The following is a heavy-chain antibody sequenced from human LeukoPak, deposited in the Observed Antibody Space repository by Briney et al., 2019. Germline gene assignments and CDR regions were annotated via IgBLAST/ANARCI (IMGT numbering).Heavy chain of an antibody. D-gene: IGHD5-18*01. Sequence: GGSLRLSCAASGFTFSTYSMNWVRQAPGKGLEWVSSISRSSTHIDYADSVKGRFTISRDNAKNSLYPQMNSLRAEDTAVYYCARGDQLWSTLFDYWGQGTLVTVSS. CDR1: GFTFSTYS. V-gene: IGHV3-21*01. J-gene: IGHJ4*02. CDR3: ARGDQLWSTLFDY. CDR2: ISRSSTHI.